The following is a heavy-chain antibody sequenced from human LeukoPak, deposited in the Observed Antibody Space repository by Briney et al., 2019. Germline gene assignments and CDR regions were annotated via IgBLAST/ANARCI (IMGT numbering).Heavy chain of an antibody. D-gene: IGHD4-23*01. CDR2: VSSSGGTT. CDR1: RFIFSSSA. V-gene: IGHV3-23*01. J-gene: IGHJ4*02. Sequence: GGSLRLSCAASRFIFSSSAMSWVRQAPGKGLEWASTVSSSGGTTYYADSVKGRFTISRDNSKNTLSLQMNSLRAEDTAVYYCAKDGPLRWTYFDYWGQGTLVTVSS. CDR3: AKDGPLRWTYFDY.